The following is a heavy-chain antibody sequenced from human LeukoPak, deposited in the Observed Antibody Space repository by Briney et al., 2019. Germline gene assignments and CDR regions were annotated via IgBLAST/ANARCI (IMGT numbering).Heavy chain of an antibody. J-gene: IGHJ4*02. D-gene: IGHD1-26*01. Sequence: GASVKVSCKASGYTFINYGISWVRQAPGQGLEWMEWISAYNGDTNYAQKLQGRVTMTTDTSTSTAYMELRSLRYDDTAVYHCAREGGSGTYYAENYWGQGTLVTVSS. CDR1: GYTFINYG. V-gene: IGHV1-18*01. CDR3: AREGGSGTYYAENY. CDR2: ISAYNGDT.